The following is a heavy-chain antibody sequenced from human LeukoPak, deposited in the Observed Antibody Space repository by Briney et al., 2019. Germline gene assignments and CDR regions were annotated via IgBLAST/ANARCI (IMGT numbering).Heavy chain of an antibody. Sequence: PSETLSLTCTVFGGSISNYYWSWIRQPPGKGLEWIGYIYYSGNTNYNPSLKSRLTISLDTSKNQVSLRLSSVTAADTAVYHCARKDGDLWGQGTLVTVSS. CDR2: IYYSGNT. J-gene: IGHJ5*02. CDR3: ARKDGDL. V-gene: IGHV4-59*08. CDR1: GGSISNYY.